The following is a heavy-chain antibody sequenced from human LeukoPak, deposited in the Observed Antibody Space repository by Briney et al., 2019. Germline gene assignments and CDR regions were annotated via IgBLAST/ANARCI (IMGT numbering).Heavy chain of an antibody. J-gene: IGHJ4*02. Sequence: ASVKVSCKASGYTFTGYYMHWVRQAPGQGLEWMGWINPNSGGTNYAQTFQGRVTMTRDTSISTAYMELSRLRSDDTAVYYCARVARGEPFDYWGQGTLVTVSS. D-gene: IGHD1-14*01. V-gene: IGHV1-2*02. CDR2: INPNSGGT. CDR1: GYTFTGYY. CDR3: ARVARGEPFDY.